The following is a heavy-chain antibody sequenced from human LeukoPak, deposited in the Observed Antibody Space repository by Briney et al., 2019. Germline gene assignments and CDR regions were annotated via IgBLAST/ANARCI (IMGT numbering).Heavy chain of an antibody. Sequence: GGSLRLSCAASGFTFSSYAMNWVRQAPGKGLEWVSGISGSGRGGGTYYAASVKGRFTISRENSKNTLYLQMNSLRAEDTALYYCAKDLSPNYGSGSYSNPLDYWGQGTLVTVSS. J-gene: IGHJ4*02. CDR2: ISGSGRGGGT. CDR1: GFTFSSYA. D-gene: IGHD3-10*01. CDR3: AKDLSPNYGSGSYSNPLDY. V-gene: IGHV3-23*01.